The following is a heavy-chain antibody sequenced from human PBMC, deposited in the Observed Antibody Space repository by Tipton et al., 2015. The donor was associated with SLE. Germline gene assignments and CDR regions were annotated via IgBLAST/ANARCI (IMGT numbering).Heavy chain of an antibody. CDR2: IIPIFGTA. D-gene: IGHD6-13*01. CDR3: TRGYSSSWYGTAFDY. CDR1: GYTFTSYG. J-gene: IGHJ4*02. Sequence: QLVQSGAEVKKPGASVKVSCKASGYTFTSYGISWVRQAPGQGLEWMGGIIPIFGTANYAQKFQGRVTITADESTSTAYMELSSLRSEDTAVYYCTRGYSSSWYGTAFDYWGQGTLVTVSS. V-gene: IGHV1-69*13.